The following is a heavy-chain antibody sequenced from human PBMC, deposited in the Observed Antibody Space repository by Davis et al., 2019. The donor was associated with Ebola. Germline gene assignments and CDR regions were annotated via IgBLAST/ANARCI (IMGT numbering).Heavy chain of an antibody. V-gene: IGHV4-59*01. Sequence: HLSETLSLTCTVSGGSISSYYWSWIRQPPGKGLEWIGYIYYSGSTNYNPSLKSRVTISVDTSKNQFSLKLSSVTAADTAVYYCARYSSGWYPDHWYFDLWGRGTLVTVSS. CDR1: GGSISSYY. J-gene: IGHJ2*01. CDR3: ARYSSGWYPDHWYFDL. CDR2: IYYSGST. D-gene: IGHD6-19*01.